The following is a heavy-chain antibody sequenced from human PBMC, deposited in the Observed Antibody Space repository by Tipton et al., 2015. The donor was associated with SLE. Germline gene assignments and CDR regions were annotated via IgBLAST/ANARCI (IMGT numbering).Heavy chain of an antibody. J-gene: IGHJ3*01. V-gene: IGHV3-23*01. CDR1: GFTFTSYG. CDR3: AKDSQTLDALDL. Sequence: SLRLSCAASGFTFTSYGMSWVRQAPGKGLEWVSGNSGSGASTYYTESVKGRFTISSDKSRNTLYLHMNSLRAEDTALYYCAKDSQTLDALDLWGQGTMVTVSS. CDR2: NSGSGAST.